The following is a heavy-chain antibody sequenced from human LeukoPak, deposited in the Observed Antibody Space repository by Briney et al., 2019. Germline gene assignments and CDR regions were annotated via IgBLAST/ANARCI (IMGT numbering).Heavy chain of an antibody. D-gene: IGHD6-13*01. J-gene: IGHJ4*02. CDR3: VRGQATAWGLDY. CDR2: ISTDARTI. CDR1: GFAFSTNW. Sequence: GGSLRLSCAASGFAFSTNWMHWVRQAPGKGLVWVSHISTDARTITYADFVKGRFTISRGNAKNTLYLQMNSLRAEDTALYYCVRGQATAWGLDYWGQGTLVTVSS. V-gene: IGHV3-74*01.